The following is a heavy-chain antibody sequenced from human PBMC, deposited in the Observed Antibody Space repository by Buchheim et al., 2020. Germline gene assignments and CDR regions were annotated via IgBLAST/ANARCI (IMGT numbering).Heavy chain of an antibody. J-gene: IGHJ4*02. Sequence: QVQLVESGGGVVQPGRSLRLSCAASGFTFSSYGMHWVRQAPGKGLEWVAVISYEGSNKYYAESVKGRFTISRDNSKTQLYLQMNSLRAEDTAVYYCAKDEVGATRYWGQGTL. D-gene: IGHD1-26*01. CDR3: AKDEVGATRY. CDR2: ISYEGSNK. CDR1: GFTFSSYG. V-gene: IGHV3-30*18.